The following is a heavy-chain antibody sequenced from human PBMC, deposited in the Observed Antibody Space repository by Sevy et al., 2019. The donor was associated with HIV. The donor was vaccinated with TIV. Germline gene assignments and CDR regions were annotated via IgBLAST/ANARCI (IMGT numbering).Heavy chain of an antibody. J-gene: IGHJ5*02. Sequence: SETLSLTCTVSGGSISSYYWSWIRQPPGKGLEWIGYIYYSGSTNYNPSLKSRVTISVDTSKNQFSLKLISVTAADTTVYYCARAIAPTVGAATPFFFGWFAPWGQGTLVTVSS. D-gene: IGHD2-15*01. CDR2: IYYSGST. CDR1: GGSISSYY. CDR3: ARAIAPTVGAATPFFFGWFAP. V-gene: IGHV4-59*01.